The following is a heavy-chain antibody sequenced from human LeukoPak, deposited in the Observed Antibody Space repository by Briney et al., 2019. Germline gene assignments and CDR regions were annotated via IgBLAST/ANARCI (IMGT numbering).Heavy chain of an antibody. D-gene: IGHD2-21*02. J-gene: IGHJ5*02. CDR3: ARLRGDHVKDNWFDP. Sequence: GESLKISCKGSGYSFTSYWIGWVRQMPGKGLEWMGIIYPGDSDTRYSPSFQGQVTISADKSISPAYLQWSSLKASATAMYYCARLRGDHVKDNWFDPWGQGTLVTVSS. V-gene: IGHV5-51*01. CDR1: GYSFTSYW. CDR2: IYPGDSDT.